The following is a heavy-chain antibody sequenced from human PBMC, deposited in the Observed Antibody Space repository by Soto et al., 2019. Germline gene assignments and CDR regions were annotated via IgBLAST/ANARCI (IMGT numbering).Heavy chain of an antibody. CDR2: IDPSDSYT. J-gene: IGHJ6*02. V-gene: IGHV5-10-1*01. CDR1: GYRFTSYW. Sequence: GESLKISCKGSGYRFTSYWISWVRQMPGKGLEWMGRIDPSDSYTNYSPSFQGHVTISADKSISTAYLQWSSLKASDTAMYYCARYPEYYYGSGSYQNYYYGMDVWGQGTTVTVSS. CDR3: ARYPEYYYGSGSYQNYYYGMDV. D-gene: IGHD3-10*01.